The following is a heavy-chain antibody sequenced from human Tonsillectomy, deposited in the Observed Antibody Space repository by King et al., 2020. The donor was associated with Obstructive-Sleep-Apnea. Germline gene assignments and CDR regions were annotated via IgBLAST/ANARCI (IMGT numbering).Heavy chain of an antibody. J-gene: IGHJ6*02. Sequence: VQLVESGGGLVQPGGSLRLSCAASGFTFSSYAMSWVRQAPGKGLEWVSTITGSGGSTYYAGSVKGRFTISRDNSKTTLCLHMNSLRAEDTAVYYCAKVLLTAAGTNYYYGMDVWGQGTTVTVSS. CDR1: GFTFSSYA. D-gene: IGHD6-13*01. V-gene: IGHV3-23*04. CDR3: AKVLLTAAGTNYYYGMDV. CDR2: ITGSGGST.